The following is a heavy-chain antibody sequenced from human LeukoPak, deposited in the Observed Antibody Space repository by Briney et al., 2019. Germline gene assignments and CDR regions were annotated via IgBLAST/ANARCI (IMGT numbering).Heavy chain of an antibody. CDR1: GGSITSGGSS. CDR2: IFDNGIT. CDR3: ASGFYYMDV. J-gene: IGHJ6*03. D-gene: IGHD5-12*01. Sequence: PSETLSLTCAVSGGSITSGGSSWSWIRQPPGRGLEWIGYIFDNGITYYNPSLKSRITLSVDTSKNQFSLKLNSVTAADTAVYFCASGFYYMDVWGKGTTVTISS. V-gene: IGHV4-30-4*07.